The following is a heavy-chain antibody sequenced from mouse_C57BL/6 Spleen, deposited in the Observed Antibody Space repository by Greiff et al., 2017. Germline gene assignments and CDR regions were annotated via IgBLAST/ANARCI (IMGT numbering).Heavy chain of an antibody. CDR3: ARNGCSYLDY. CDR1: GYTFNSSW. V-gene: IGHV1-69*01. J-gene: IGHJ2*01. Sequence: VQLQQPGAELVMPGASVKLSCTASGYTFNSSWMHWVKQRPGQGLEWIGEIDPSDSYTNYNQKFKGKSTLTVDKSSSTAYMQLSSLTSEDSAVYYCARNGCSYLDYWGPGTTLTVSS. CDR2: IDPSDSYT. D-gene: IGHD1-1*01.